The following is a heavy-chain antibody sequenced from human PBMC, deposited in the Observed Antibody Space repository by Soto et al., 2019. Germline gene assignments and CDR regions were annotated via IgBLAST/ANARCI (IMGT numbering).Heavy chain of an antibody. V-gene: IGHV4-30-4*01. CDR3: ARYVGYYGSGSYYNRDIDY. CDR1: GGSISSGDYY. Sequence: SETLSLTCTVSGGSISSGDYYWSWIRQPPGKGLEWIGYIYYSGSTYYNPSLKSRVTISVDTSKNQFSLKLSSVTAADTAVYYCARYVGYYGSGSYYNRDIDYWGQG. J-gene: IGHJ4*02. D-gene: IGHD3-10*01. CDR2: IYYSGST.